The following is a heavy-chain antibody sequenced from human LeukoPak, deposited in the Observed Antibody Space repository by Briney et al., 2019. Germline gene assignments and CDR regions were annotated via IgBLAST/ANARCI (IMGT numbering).Heavy chain of an antibody. V-gene: IGHV3-21*01. CDR2: ISGSSSFI. D-gene: IGHD7-27*01. CDR3: AREMGTTFDY. CDR1: GFTFSSYS. Sequence: GGSLRLSCAASGFTFSSYSINWVRPAPGKGLAWVSSISGSSSFIYQADSVKGRFTISRDNAKNSLYLQMNSLRADDTAVYYCAREMGTTFDYWGQGILVTVSS. J-gene: IGHJ4*02.